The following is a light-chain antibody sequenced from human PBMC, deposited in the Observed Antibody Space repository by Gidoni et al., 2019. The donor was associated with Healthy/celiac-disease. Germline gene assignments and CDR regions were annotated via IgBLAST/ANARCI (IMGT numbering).Light chain of an antibody. V-gene: IGLV3-25*02. Sequence: SYELTQPPSVSVSPGQTARLTCSGDALPKQYAYWYQQKPGQAPVLVIYKDSERPSGIPERFSGSSSGTTVTLTISGVQAEDEADYYCQSADSSGTYEVFGGGTKL. J-gene: IGLJ2*01. CDR2: KDS. CDR3: QSADSSGTYEV. CDR1: ALPKQY.